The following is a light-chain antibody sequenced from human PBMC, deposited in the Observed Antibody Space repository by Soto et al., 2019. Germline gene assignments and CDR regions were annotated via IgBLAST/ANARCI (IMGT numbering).Light chain of an antibody. CDR2: GAS. Sequence: EIVLTQSPDTLSLSPGERATLSCRTSQSVNSNYLAWYQQKPGQGPRLLVYGASSRATGIPDRFSGSGSGTDFTLTISRLEPEDFAVYYCQQYENSPRTFGQGTKVEIK. V-gene: IGKV3-20*01. CDR3: QQYENSPRT. CDR1: QSVNSNY. J-gene: IGKJ1*01.